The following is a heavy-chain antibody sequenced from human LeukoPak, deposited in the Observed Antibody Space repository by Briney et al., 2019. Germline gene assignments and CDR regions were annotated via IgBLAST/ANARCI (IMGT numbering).Heavy chain of an antibody. Sequence: GASVKVSCTTSGYPFTTYEINWVRQAAGQGLEWMGWVHTNTGNTAYAQRFQGRVTMTRDTSISTAYMELSSLTSNDAAVYFCARVPRNDPWGQGTLVTVSS. J-gene: IGHJ5*02. CDR3: ARVPRNDP. V-gene: IGHV1-8*01. D-gene: IGHD1-14*01. CDR1: GYPFTTYE. CDR2: VHTNTGNT.